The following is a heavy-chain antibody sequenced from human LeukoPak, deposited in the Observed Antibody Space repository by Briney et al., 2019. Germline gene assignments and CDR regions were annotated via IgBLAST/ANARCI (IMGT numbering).Heavy chain of an antibody. D-gene: IGHD3-22*01. V-gene: IGHV3-23*01. CDR2: ITGSGGST. J-gene: IGHJ6*03. CDR1: GFTFNNYA. CDR3: AKFGESSSYSYYYYYMDV. Sequence: GGSLRLSCAASGFTFNNYAMSWVRQAPGKGLEWVSGITGSGGSTYYADSVKGRFAISRDNSKNTLYLQMNSLRAEDTAVYYCAKFGESSSYSYYYYYMDVWGKGTTVTVSS.